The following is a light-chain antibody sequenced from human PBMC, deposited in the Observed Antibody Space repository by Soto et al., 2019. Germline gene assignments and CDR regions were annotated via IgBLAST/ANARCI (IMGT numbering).Light chain of an antibody. Sequence: QSVLTQPPSVSGAPGQRVTISCTGGNSNIGSSNDVHWYQQIPGAAPKLLIYGDNNRPSGVPDRFSGSKSDTSASLAITGLQAEDEADYYCHSYDSSLSGSVFGGGTKLTVL. CDR2: GDN. J-gene: IGLJ3*02. V-gene: IGLV1-40*01. CDR3: HSYDSSLSGSV. CDR1: NSNIGSSND.